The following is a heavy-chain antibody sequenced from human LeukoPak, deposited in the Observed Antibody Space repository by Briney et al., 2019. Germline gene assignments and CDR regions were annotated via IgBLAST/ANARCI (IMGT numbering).Heavy chain of an antibody. CDR3: ARNNGMDV. V-gene: IGHV3-7*03. J-gene: IGHJ6*02. CDR2: VNRDGSET. Sequence: GGSLRLSCAASGFTFSSSAISWVRQAPGRGLEWVANVNRDGSETYYLDSVKGRFTISKDNAKNSLYLQMNSLRAEDTALYHCARNNGMDVWGQGTTVIVSS. CDR1: GFTFSSSA.